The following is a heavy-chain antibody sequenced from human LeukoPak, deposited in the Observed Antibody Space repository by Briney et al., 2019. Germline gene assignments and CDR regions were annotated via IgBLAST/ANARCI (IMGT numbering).Heavy chain of an antibody. CDR1: GYTFTSYG. D-gene: IGHD6-6*01. CDR3: ARTLSQPVLGGLLDS. V-gene: IGHV1-18*01. Sequence: ASVKVSCEASGYTFTSYGISGVRQAPAQGLEWRRWNSAYKGNTNYTQNLQGRVTLTRDTSPSTLYLEQRTLRSADTAVYFLARTLSQPVLGGLLDSWGEGTLVTVSS. CDR2: NSAYKGNT. J-gene: IGHJ4*02.